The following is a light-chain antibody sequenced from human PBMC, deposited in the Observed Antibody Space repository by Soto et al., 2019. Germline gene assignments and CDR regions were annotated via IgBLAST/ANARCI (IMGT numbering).Light chain of an antibody. Sequence: QSVLTQPPSVSEAPRQRATISCSGSSSNIGNNGVNWYQHLPGTAPKLLIYSNNQRPSGVPDRFSGSKSGTSASLAISGLQSEDEADYYCAARADSLNGPRVFGGGTKLTVL. J-gene: IGLJ3*02. CDR2: SNN. V-gene: IGLV1-44*01. CDR3: AARADSLNGPRV. CDR1: SSNIGNNG.